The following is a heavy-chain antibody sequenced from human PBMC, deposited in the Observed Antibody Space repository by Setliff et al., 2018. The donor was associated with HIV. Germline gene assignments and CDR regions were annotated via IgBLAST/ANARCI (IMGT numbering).Heavy chain of an antibody. CDR2: INPNSGDT. D-gene: IGHD3-10*02. CDR3: ARDMFEIWERSLAKGDEFDP. J-gene: IGHJ5*02. Sequence: ASVKVSCKASGYTFIGRYIHWVLQAPGQGLEWMGWINPNSGDTKYAQKFQDRVSLTRDTSLSTAYMELSSLTSDDTAIYYCARDMFEIWERSLAKGDEFDPWGQGSLVTVSS. CDR1: GYTFIGRY. V-gene: IGHV1-2*02.